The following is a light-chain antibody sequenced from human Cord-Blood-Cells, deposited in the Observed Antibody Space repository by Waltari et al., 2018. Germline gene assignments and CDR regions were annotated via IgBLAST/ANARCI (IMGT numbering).Light chain of an antibody. CDR2: KVS. CDR1: QSLVYSDGNTY. CDR3: MQGTHWPQT. Sequence: EGVMTQSPISVAVTLGKAGCIYCRSRQSLVYSDGNTYLNWFQQRPGQSPRRLIYKVSNRDSGVPDRFSGSGSGTDFTLKCSRVDAEDVGVYYCMQGTHWPQTFGQGTKVEIK. V-gene: IGKV2-30*01. J-gene: IGKJ1*01.